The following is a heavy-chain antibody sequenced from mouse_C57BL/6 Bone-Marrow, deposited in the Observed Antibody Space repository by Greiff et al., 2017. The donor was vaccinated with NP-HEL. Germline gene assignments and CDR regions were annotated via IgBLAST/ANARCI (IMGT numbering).Heavy chain of an antibody. V-gene: IGHV1-81*01. CDR1: GYTFTSYG. D-gene: IGHD2-3*01. J-gene: IGHJ4*01. CDR2: IYPRSGNT. Sequence: LQESGAELARPGASVKLSCKASGYTFTSYGISWVKQRTGQGLEWIGEIYPRSGNTYYNEKFKGKATLTADKSSSTAYMELRSLTSEDSAVYFCLYDGYYVGAMDYWGQGTSVTVSS. CDR3: LYDGYYVGAMDY.